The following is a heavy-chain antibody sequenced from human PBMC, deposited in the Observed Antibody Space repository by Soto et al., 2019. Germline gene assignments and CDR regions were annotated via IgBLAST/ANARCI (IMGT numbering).Heavy chain of an antibody. CDR3: ATRTLYYYDSSGYSFDY. J-gene: IGHJ4*02. Sequence: QVQLVQSGAEVKKPGSSVKVSCKAPAPTSSTHPITRVPHAPAQGPASTAGIIPIFGTANYAQKFQGRVTITADESTSTAYMELSSLRSEDTAVYYCATRTLYYYDSSGYSFDYWGQGTLVTVSS. V-gene: IGHV1-69*01. CDR2: IIPIFGTA. D-gene: IGHD3-22*01. CDR1: APTSSTHP.